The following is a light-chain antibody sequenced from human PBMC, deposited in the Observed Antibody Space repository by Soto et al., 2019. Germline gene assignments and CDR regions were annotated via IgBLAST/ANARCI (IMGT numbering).Light chain of an antibody. CDR1: QSISSSY. V-gene: IGKV3-20*01. J-gene: IGKJ1*01. CDR3: HQYVTSPPAWA. Sequence: EIVLTQSPGTLSLSPGERATLSCRTSQSISSSYLAWSQQKPGQAPRLLISATSSRATGVPDRFSGSGSGTDFTLTISRLEPEVSAVYYCHQYVTSPPAWAFGQGTKVEIK. CDR2: ATS.